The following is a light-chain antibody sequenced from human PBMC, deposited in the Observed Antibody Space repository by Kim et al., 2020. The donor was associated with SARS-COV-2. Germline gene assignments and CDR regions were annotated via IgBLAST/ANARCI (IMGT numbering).Light chain of an antibody. CDR1: SSNIGSNA. Sequence: ELTQPPSASGTPGQRVTIPCSGSSSNIGSNAIKWYQQFPGTAPKLLIYRNDQRPSGAPDRISGSKSGTSGSLAISGLQSEDEAYYYCAAWDDSVSGLVFGGGTKVTVL. J-gene: IGLJ3*02. CDR2: RND. CDR3: AAWDDSVSGLV. V-gene: IGLV1-44*01.